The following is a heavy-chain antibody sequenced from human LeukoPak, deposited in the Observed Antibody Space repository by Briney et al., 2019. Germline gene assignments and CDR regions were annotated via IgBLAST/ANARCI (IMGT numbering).Heavy chain of an antibody. CDR2: IYYYSGST. J-gene: IGHJ5*02. D-gene: IGHD5-18*01. CDR3: ARATEGYTYGPNWFDP. CDR1: GDSISSYY. Sequence: SETLSLTCTVSGDSISSYYWSWIRQPPGKGLEWIGYIYYYSGSTNYNPSLKRRITISVDTSKNQFSLKLSSVTAADTAVYYCARATEGYTYGPNWFDPWGQGTLVTVSS. V-gene: IGHV4-59*01.